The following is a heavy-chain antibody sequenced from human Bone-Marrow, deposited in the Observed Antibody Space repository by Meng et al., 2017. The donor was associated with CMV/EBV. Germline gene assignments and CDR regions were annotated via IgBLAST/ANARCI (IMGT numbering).Heavy chain of an antibody. Sequence: GGSLRLSCVPTGLTFGSLSMSWVRQSAGKGLEWVSSISRDSDTVFYADSVRGRFTVSRDNSKNTLYLQMNSLRAEDTAVYYCAKDLSVNQIEWLWGAESDYWGQGTLVTVSS. V-gene: IGHV3-23*01. J-gene: IGHJ4*02. D-gene: IGHD3-3*01. CDR3: AKDLSVNQIEWLWGAESDY. CDR1: GLTFGSLS. CDR2: ISRDSDTV.